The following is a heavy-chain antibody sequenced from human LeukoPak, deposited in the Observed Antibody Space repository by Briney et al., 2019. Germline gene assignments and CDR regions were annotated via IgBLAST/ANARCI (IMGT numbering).Heavy chain of an antibody. CDR2: INHSGST. V-gene: IGHV4-39*07. Sequence: SETLSLTCTVSGGSISSSSYYWGWIRQPPGKGLEWIGEINHSGSTNYNPSLKSRVTISVDTSKNQFSLKLSSVTAADTAVYYCASRGIAVADLFDYWGQGTLVTVSS. CDR3: ASRGIAVADLFDY. J-gene: IGHJ4*02. CDR1: GGSISSSSYY. D-gene: IGHD6-19*01.